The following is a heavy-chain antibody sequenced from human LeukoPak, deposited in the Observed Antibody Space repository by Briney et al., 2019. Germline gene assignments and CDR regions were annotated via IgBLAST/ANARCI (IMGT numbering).Heavy chain of an antibody. CDR2: IYYSGST. J-gene: IGHJ4*02. D-gene: IGHD1-7*01. CDR3: ARVNNWNYEFDY. Sequence: PSETLSLTCTVSGGSISSSSYYWGWIRQPPGKGLEWIGSIYYSGSTYYNPSLKSRVTISVDTSKNQFSLKLSSVTAADTAVYYCARVNNWNYEFDYWGQGTLVTVSS. CDR1: GGSISSSSYY. V-gene: IGHV4-39*07.